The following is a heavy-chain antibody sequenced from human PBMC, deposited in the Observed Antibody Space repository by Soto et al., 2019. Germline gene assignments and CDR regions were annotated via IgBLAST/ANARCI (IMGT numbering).Heavy chain of an antibody. CDR3: ARDPVGVTHFDY. CDR2: IYYLGRT. Sequence: PSETLSLTCTVGSIGTYYWNWIRQPPGKGLEWIGYIYYLGRTNYNPSLRSRVTISIDTSKNQFSLKLSSVTAADTAIYYCARDPVGVTHFDYWGQGAPVTISS. V-gene: IGHV4-59*01. CDR1: SIGTYY. D-gene: IGHD1-26*01. J-gene: IGHJ4*02.